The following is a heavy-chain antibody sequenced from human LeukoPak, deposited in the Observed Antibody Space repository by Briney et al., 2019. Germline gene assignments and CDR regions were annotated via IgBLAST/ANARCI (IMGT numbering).Heavy chain of an antibody. CDR1: GFTLSNFA. Sequence: GGSLRLSCAASGFTLSNFAMHWVRQATGKGLEWVSAIGTAGDTFYPGSVKGRFTISRENAKNSLYLQMNNLRAEDAAVYYCARQMTPHGNFDYWGQGTLVTVSS. CDR2: IGTAGDT. CDR3: ARQMTPHGNFDY. J-gene: IGHJ4*02. D-gene: IGHD1-26*01. V-gene: IGHV3-13*01.